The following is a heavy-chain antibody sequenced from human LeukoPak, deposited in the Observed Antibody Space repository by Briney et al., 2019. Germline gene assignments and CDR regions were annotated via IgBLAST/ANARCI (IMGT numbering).Heavy chain of an antibody. Sequence: AGGSLRLSCAASGFTFSSYAMYWVRQAPGKGLEWVAVISYDGSNKYYADSVKGRFTISRDNSKNTLYLQMNSLRAEDTAVYYCARDPGGDIVGYYYYYMDVWGKGTTVTVSS. CDR2: ISYDGSNK. J-gene: IGHJ6*03. V-gene: IGHV3-30-3*01. D-gene: IGHD2-15*01. CDR1: GFTFSSYA. CDR3: ARDPGGDIVGYYYYYMDV.